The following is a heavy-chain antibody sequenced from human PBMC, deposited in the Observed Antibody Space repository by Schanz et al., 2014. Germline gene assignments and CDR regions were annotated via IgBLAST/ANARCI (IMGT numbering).Heavy chain of an antibody. V-gene: IGHV3-21*01. J-gene: IGHJ3*02. Sequence: EVQLVESGGGLVKPGGSLRLSCAASGFAFSAYSMNWVRQAPGKGLEWVSSISSSGSYIYFPDSVKGRFTISRDNAQNSLFLQMNSLRVEDTAVYYCARSYHDDDDYTRALDMWGQGTMVTVSS. D-gene: IGHD3-16*01. CDR3: ARSYHDDDDYTRALDM. CDR1: GFAFSAYS. CDR2: ISSSGSYI.